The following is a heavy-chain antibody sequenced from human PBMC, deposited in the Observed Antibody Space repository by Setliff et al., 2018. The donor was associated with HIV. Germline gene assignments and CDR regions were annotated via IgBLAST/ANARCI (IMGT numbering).Heavy chain of an antibody. Sequence: ASVKVSCKVSGYTLTKLSIHWVRQGPGKGLEWMGGFDPEDGETIYAQKFQGRVTMTEDTSIDTAYMRMSSLRSEDTAVYYCATGPRDDFWSGFDYWGRGTLVTVS. CDR1: GYTLTKLS. CDR3: ATGPRDDFWSGFDY. J-gene: IGHJ4*02. D-gene: IGHD3-3*01. V-gene: IGHV1-24*01. CDR2: FDPEDGET.